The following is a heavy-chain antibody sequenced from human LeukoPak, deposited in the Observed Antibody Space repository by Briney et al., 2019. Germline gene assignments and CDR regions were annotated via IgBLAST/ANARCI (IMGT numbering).Heavy chain of an antibody. CDR1: GFTVSSNF. Sequence: PGGSLRLSCAASGFTVSSNFMSWVRQAPGKGLEWVANIKQDGSEKYYVDSVKGRFTISRDNAKNSLYLQMNSLRAEDTAVYYCARDNKFDYWGQGTLVTVSS. CDR3: ARDNKFDY. J-gene: IGHJ4*02. V-gene: IGHV3-7*05. CDR2: IKQDGSEK. D-gene: IGHD1/OR15-1a*01.